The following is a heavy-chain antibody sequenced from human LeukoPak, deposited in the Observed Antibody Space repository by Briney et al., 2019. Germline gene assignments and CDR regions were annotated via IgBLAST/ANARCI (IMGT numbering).Heavy chain of an antibody. CDR1: GFTFSSYA. CDR3: AKDPSWSGYFDY. J-gene: IGHJ4*02. V-gene: IGHV3-23*01. D-gene: IGHD6-13*01. Sequence: GGSLRLSCAASGFTFSSYAMSWVRQAPGKGLEWVSATSGSGGSTYYADSVKGRFTISRDNSKDTQYLQMNSLRAEDTAVYYCAKDPSWSGYFDYWGQGTLVTVSS. CDR2: TSGSGGST.